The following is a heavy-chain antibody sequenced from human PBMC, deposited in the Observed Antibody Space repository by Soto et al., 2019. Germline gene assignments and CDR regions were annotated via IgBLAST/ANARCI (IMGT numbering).Heavy chain of an antibody. Sequence: QVQLVESGGGLVKLGGSLRLSCAASGFTFSDYYMSWIRQAPGKGLEWVSYISSSGSTIYYADSVKRRFTISRDNAKNSRYLQMNSLRAEDTAVYYCARGPYDYVWGSDPPHFDYWGQGTLVTVSS. V-gene: IGHV3-11*01. CDR1: GFTFSDYY. J-gene: IGHJ4*02. CDR3: ARGPYDYVWGSDPPHFDY. D-gene: IGHD3-16*02. CDR2: ISSSGSTI.